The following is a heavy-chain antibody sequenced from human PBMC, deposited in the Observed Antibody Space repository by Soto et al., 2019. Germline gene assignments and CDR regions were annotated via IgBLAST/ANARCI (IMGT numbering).Heavy chain of an antibody. V-gene: IGHV3-30*18. J-gene: IGHJ6*02. CDR2: ISYDGSNK. CDR1: GFTFSSYG. Sequence: QVQLVESGGGVVQPGRSLRLSCAASGFTFSSYGMHWVRQAPGKGLEWVAVISYDGSNKYYADSVKGRFTISRDNSKNTLYLQMNSLIAEDTAVYYCAKDVGAQLLYYYYYGMDVWGQGTTVTVSS. CDR3: AKDVGAQLLYYYYYGMDV. D-gene: IGHD2-2*01.